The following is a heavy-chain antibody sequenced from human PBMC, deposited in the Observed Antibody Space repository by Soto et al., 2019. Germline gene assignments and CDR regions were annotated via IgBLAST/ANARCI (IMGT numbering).Heavy chain of an antibody. CDR1: GGTFSSYA. V-gene: IGHV1-69*13. CDR3: ARFGDNYYDSSGYYPRYYFDY. Sequence: ASVKVSCKASGGTFSSYAISWVRQAPGQGLEWMGGIIPIFGTANYAQKFQGRVTITADESTSTAYMELSSLRSEDTAVYYCARFGDNYYDSSGYYPRYYFDYWGQGTLVTVSS. D-gene: IGHD3-22*01. J-gene: IGHJ4*02. CDR2: IIPIFGTA.